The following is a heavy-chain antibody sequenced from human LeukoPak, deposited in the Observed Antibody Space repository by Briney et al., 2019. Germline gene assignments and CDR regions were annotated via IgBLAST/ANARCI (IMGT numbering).Heavy chain of an antibody. CDR3: ARMTTGHDF. V-gene: IGHV4-34*01. J-gene: IGHJ4*02. CDR1: GTSFSSYY. Sequence: SGTLSLTCAVSGTSFSSYYWSWIRQPPGKGLEWIGEVNHSGYTNDNPSLKSRVTISVDTSKNQFSLRLRSVTAADTGVYFCARMTTGHDFWGQGTLVTVSS. D-gene: IGHD4-17*01. CDR2: VNHSGYT.